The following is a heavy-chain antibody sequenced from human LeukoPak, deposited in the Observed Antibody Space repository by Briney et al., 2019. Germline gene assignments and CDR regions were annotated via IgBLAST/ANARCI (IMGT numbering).Heavy chain of an antibody. J-gene: IGHJ4*02. CDR1: GFTFSSYA. Sequence: PGGSLRLSCAASGFTFSSYAMSWVRQAPGKGLEWVSSISGSGSSTYYADSVKGRFTISRDNSKNTLYLQMNSLRAEDTAVYYCAKILVGATRGIDYWGQGTLVTVSS. CDR2: ISGSGSST. V-gene: IGHV3-23*01. CDR3: AKILVGATRGIDY. D-gene: IGHD1-26*01.